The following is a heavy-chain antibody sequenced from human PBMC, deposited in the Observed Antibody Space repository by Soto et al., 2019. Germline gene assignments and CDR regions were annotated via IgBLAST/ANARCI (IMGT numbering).Heavy chain of an antibody. V-gene: IGHV3-30*18. J-gene: IGHJ4*02. CDR3: AKDFATDYSSSSSDF. CDR1: GFTFSSYC. Sequence: GESLRLSCAASGFTFSSYCMHWVRQAPGKGLEWVAVISYDGSNRYYADSVKGRFTISRDNSKNTLYLQMNSLRAEDTAVYYCAKDFATDYSSSSSDFWGQGTLVTVSS. D-gene: IGHD6-6*01. CDR2: ISYDGSNR.